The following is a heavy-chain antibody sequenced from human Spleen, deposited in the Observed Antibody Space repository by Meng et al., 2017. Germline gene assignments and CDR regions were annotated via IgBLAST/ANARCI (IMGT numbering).Heavy chain of an antibody. V-gene: IGHV1-69*05. CDR2: IIPIFGTS. CDR1: GGTFNTYA. Sequence: SVKVSCKASGGTFNTYALSWVRQAPGQGLEWMGGIIPIFGTSNYAQKFQGRVTITTDESTSTDYMELSSLRSDDTAMYYCARDEDISAAGKLFGDYWGQGTLVTVSS. CDR3: ARDEDISAAGKLFGDY. D-gene: IGHD6-25*01. J-gene: IGHJ4*02.